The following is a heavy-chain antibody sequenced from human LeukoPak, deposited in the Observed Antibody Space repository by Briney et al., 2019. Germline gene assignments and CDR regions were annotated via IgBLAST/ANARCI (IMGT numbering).Heavy chain of an antibody. Sequence: TGRSLRLSCAASGFTFSSYGMHWVRQAPGKGLEWVAVIWYDGSNKYYADSVKGRFTISRDNSKNTLYLQMNSLRAEDTAVYYCAKSGGSGSWDYMDVWGKGTTVTVSS. D-gene: IGHD3-10*01. CDR2: IWYDGSNK. J-gene: IGHJ6*03. CDR3: AKSGGSGSWDYMDV. CDR1: GFTFSSYG. V-gene: IGHV3-33*06.